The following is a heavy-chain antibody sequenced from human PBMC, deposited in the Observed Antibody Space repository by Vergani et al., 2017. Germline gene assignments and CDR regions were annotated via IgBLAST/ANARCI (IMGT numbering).Heavy chain of an antibody. Sequence: EVHLVESGGGLVQPGGSLRLSCAASGFTFSSHAMSWVRQGHGQGLEWVSSIKNTGDSTHYADSVKGRFTISRDNSKNTLYLQMNSLRVEDTAVYYCGRGSDNYNWGQGTLVTVSS. D-gene: IGHD5-24*01. CDR1: GFTFSSHA. J-gene: IGHJ4*02. CDR2: IKNTGDST. V-gene: IGHV3-23*04. CDR3: GRGSDNYN.